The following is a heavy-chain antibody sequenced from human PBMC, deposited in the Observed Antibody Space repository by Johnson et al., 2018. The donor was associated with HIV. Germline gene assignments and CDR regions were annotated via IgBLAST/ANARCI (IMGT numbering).Heavy chain of an antibody. J-gene: IGHJ3*02. D-gene: IGHD1-1*01. Sequence: QVQLVESGGGVVRPGGSLRLSCADSGFTFDDYGMSWVRQAPGKGLEWVAFIRYDGSNKYYVDSVNGRFTISRDNSKNTLYLQMNSLRGEDTAVYYCAKASHWAFDIWGQGTMVTVSS. CDR1: GFTFDDYG. CDR3: AKASHWAFDI. CDR2: IRYDGSNK. V-gene: IGHV3-30*02.